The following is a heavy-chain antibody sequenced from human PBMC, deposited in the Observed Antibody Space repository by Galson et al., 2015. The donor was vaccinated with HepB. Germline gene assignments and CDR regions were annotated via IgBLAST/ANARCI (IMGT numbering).Heavy chain of an antibody. CDR3: ARGDSGFDS. CDR2: THYRSKWYN. V-gene: IGHV6-1*01. Sequence: CAISGDSVSGNSAAWNWIRQSPLRGLEWLGRTHYRSKWYNDYAVSVESRITINSDTSKNQFSLQLNSVTPEDTAVYYCARGDSGFDSWGQGTLVTVSS. CDR1: GDSVSGNSAA. J-gene: IGHJ4*02. D-gene: IGHD1-26*01.